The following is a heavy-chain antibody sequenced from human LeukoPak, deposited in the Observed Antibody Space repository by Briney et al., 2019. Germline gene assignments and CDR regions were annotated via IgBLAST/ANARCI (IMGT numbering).Heavy chain of an antibody. CDR1: GLTFSDYG. CDR2: ISYDGSNK. J-gene: IGHJ4*02. D-gene: IGHD5-18*01. V-gene: IGHV3-30*03. Sequence: PGGSLRLSCAASGLTFSDYGMHWVRQAPGKGLEWVAVISYDGSNKYYADSVKGRFTISRDNSKNTLYLEMDSLRAEDTAVYYCAREGDTVMARRYFDYWGQGTLVTVSS. CDR3: AREGDTVMARRYFDY.